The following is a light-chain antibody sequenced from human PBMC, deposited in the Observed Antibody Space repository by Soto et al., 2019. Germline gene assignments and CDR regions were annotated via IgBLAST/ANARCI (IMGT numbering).Light chain of an antibody. CDR1: SSDVGSYNY. V-gene: IGLV2-14*01. CDR2: EVN. Sequence: QSVLTQPASVSGSPGQSITISCTGTSSDVGSYNYVSWYQQHPGKAPKLMIYEVNNRPSGVSNRFSGSESGNTASLAISGHQAEDEANYYCSSYTSISTRVFGGWTQLTVL. J-gene: IGLJ3*02. CDR3: SSYTSISTRV.